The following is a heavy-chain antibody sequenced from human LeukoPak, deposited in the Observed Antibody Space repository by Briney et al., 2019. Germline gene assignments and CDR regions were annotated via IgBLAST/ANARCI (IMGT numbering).Heavy chain of an antibody. CDR1: GYTFSAYG. CDR2: TSGTGYNT. CDR3: ARETLGVLQH. V-gene: IGHV1-18*01. D-gene: IGHD3-16*01. J-gene: IGHJ1*01. Sequence: ASVKVSCKASGYTFSAYGITWVRQAPGQGLEWMAWTSGTGYNTDYTQRFQGRVSVTTDTSTSTAFLEVRSLGSEDTAVYYCARETLGVLQHWGQGTLVTVSS.